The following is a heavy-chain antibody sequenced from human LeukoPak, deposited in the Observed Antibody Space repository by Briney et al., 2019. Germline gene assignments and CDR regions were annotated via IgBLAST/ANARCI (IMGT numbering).Heavy chain of an antibody. V-gene: IGHV4-61*02. J-gene: IGHJ4*02. CDR1: GGSINNGNHF. D-gene: IGHD6-25*01. CDR2: IFTGGST. Sequence: KSSETLSLTCTVSGGSINNGNHFWTWIRQPAGKGLEWIGRIFTGGSTNYNPSLESRLTMSIDTSKNQFSLKLNSVTAADTAMYFRGFSEGDFWGQGALVTVSS. CDR3: GFSEGDF.